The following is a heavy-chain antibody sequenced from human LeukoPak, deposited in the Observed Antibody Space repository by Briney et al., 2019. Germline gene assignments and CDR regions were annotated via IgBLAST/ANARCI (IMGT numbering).Heavy chain of an antibody. J-gene: IGHJ4*02. V-gene: IGHV3-23*01. Sequence: GRSLRLSCAASGFTFSSYAMHWVRQAPGKGLEWVSAISGSGGSTYYADSVKGRFTISRDNSKNTLYLQMNSLRAEDTAVYYCAKRTTYYYDSSGYYYFDYWGQGTLVTVSS. CDR3: AKRTTYYYDSSGYYYFDY. D-gene: IGHD3-22*01. CDR2: ISGSGGST. CDR1: GFTFSSYA.